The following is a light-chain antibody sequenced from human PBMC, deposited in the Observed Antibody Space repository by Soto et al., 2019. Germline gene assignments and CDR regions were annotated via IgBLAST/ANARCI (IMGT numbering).Light chain of an antibody. CDR2: AAS. Sequence: DIQMTQSPSSLSASVGDRVTITCRASQSISIYLNWYQHQPGKAPHLLIYAASSLQSGVPSRFSGRGSGTDFSLTITSLQPEDFATYYCQQSYNTLYTFGQGTKLEIK. J-gene: IGKJ2*01. CDR1: QSISIY. V-gene: IGKV1-39*01. CDR3: QQSYNTLYT.